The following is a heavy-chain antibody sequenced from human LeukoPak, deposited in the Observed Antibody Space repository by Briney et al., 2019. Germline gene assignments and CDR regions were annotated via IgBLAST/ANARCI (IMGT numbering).Heavy chain of an antibody. CDR2: IYYSGST. J-gene: IGHJ4*02. V-gene: IGHV4-31*03. CDR1: GGSISSGGYY. CDR3: ARDSSGWYGVLY. D-gene: IGHD6-19*01. Sequence: SETLSLTCTVSGGSISSGGYYWSWIRQHPGTGLEWIGYIYYSGSTYYNPSLMSRVTISVDTSKNQFSLKLSSVTAADTAVYYCARDSSGWYGVLYWGQGTLVTVSS.